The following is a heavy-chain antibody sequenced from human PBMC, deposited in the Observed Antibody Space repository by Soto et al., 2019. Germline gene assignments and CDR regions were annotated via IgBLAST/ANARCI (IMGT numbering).Heavy chain of an antibody. CDR3: ASRFSSSWSALDY. CDR2: IYTGDTT. V-gene: IGHV3-53*01. D-gene: IGHD6-13*01. J-gene: IGHJ4*02. Sequence: GGSLRLSCAASGFTVSGNFMSWVRQAPGEGLEWVSIIYTGDTTYYADSVKGRFTISRDNSKNTLYLQMNSLRAEDSAVYYCASRFSSSWSALDYWGRGTLVTVSS. CDR1: GFTVSGNF.